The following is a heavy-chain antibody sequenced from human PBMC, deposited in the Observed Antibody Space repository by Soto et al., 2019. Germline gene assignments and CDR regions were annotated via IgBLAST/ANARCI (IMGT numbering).Heavy chain of an antibody. CDR1: GCSISGYY. J-gene: IGHJ4*02. D-gene: IGHD2-2*02. Sequence: PSETLRLTCTFSGCSISGYYWTLIRQPPGKGLEWIGYIYSSGNTNYNPSLQSRVTISVDTSKNQFSLKLSSVTAADTAVYYCARLACSTTRCFTYFDYWGQGALVTVSS. CDR3: ARLACSTTRCFTYFDY. V-gene: IGHV4-59*08. CDR2: IYSSGNT.